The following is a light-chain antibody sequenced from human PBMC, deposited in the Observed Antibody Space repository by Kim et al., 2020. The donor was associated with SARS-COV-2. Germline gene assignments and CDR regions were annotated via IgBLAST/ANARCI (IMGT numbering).Light chain of an antibody. V-gene: IGKV3-15*01. CDR1: QSVRSN. CDR2: GTF. J-gene: IGKJ2*01. CDR3: QQYNDWPPYT. Sequence: EAVMTQYPDTLSLSLGERATLSCRASQSVRSNVAWYQQKPGQAPRLLIYGTFTRATGVPARFSGSGSGTEFTLTISSLQSEDFAVYYCQQYNDWPPYTFGQGTKLEI.